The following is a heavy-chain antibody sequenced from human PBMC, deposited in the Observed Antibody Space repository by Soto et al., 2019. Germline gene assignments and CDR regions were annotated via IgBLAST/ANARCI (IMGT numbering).Heavy chain of an antibody. CDR2: IYYSGST. Sequence: PSETLSLTCTVSGGSISSSSYYWGWILQPPGKGLEWIGSIYYSGSTYYNPSLKSRVTISVDTSKNQFSLKLSSVTAADTAVYYCARGKCIAARPGIDYWGQGTLVTVSS. J-gene: IGHJ4*02. V-gene: IGHV4-39*01. CDR1: GGSISSSSYY. D-gene: IGHD6-6*01. CDR3: ARGKCIAARPGIDY.